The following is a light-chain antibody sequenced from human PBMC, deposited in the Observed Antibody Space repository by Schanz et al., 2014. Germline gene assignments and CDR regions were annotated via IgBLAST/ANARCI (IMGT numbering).Light chain of an antibody. V-gene: IGKV3-20*01. CDR2: AAS. CDR1: QSVSSSY. CDR3: QQYGSSPLT. Sequence: ETVLTQSPVTLSLSPGERATLSCRASQSVSSSYLAWYQQKPGQAPRLLIYAASSRATGIPDRFTGSGSGTYFTLTINTLEPEDFAVFYCQQYGSSPLTFGGGTKVEIK. J-gene: IGKJ4*01.